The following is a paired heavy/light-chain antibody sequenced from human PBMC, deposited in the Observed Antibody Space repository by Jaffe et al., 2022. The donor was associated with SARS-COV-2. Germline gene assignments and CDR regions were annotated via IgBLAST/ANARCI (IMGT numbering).Light chain of an antibody. J-gene: IGKJ5*01. CDR1: QGISNY. Sequence: DIQMTQSPSSLSASVGDRVTITCRASQGISNYLAWFQQKPGKAPKSLIYAASSLQSGVPSKFSGSGSGTDFTLTISSLQPEDFATYYCQQYNSYPPTFGQGTRLEIK. V-gene: IGKV1-16*02. CDR3: QQYNSYPPT. CDR2: AAS.
Heavy chain of an antibody. V-gene: IGHV1-3*01. J-gene: IGHJ4*02. Sequence: QVQLVQSGAEVKKPGASVKVSCKASGYTFTSYAMHWVRQAPGQRLEWMGWINAGNGNTKYSQKFQGRVTITRDTSASTAYMELSSLRSEDTAVYYCASGSSTDDYYYDSSGYYGGLDYWGQGTLVTVSS. CDR2: INAGNGNT. D-gene: IGHD3-22*01. CDR1: GYTFTSYA. CDR3: ASGSSTDDYYYDSSGYYGGLDY.